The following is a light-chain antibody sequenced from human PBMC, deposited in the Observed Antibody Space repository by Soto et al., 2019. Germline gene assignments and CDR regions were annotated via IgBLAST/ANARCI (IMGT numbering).Light chain of an antibody. Sequence: EIVMTQSPATLSVSPGERATLSCRASQSVSSNLAWYQQKPGQAPRLLIYGASTRATGIPARFSGSGSGTEFTLTISSLRSEDFAVYYCQQYNNWPVYTFGQGTTLEIK. CDR1: QSVSSN. CDR2: GAS. V-gene: IGKV3-15*01. J-gene: IGKJ2*01. CDR3: QQYNNWPVYT.